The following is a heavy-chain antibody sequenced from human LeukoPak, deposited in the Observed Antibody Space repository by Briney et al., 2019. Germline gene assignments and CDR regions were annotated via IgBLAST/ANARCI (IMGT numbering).Heavy chain of an antibody. V-gene: IGHV6-1*01. CDR3: TRELGGFDP. D-gene: IGHD3-16*01. CDR1: GDSVSSNSAA. J-gene: IGHJ5*02. Sequence: SQTLSLTCAISGDSVSSNSAAWNWIRQSPSRGLEWLGRTYYRSQWYNEYEPSVRSRIIITTDTSANHVSLQLNSVTPEDTAAYYCTRELGGFDPWGQGTLVTVSS. CDR2: TYYRSQWYN.